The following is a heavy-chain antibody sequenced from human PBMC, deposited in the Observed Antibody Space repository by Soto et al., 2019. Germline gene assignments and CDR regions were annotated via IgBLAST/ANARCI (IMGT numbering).Heavy chain of an antibody. D-gene: IGHD4-17*01. V-gene: IGHV4-34*01. Sequence: PSETLSLTCAVYGGSFSGYYWSWIRQPPGKGLEWIGEINHSGSTNYNPSLKSRVTISVDTSKNQFSLKLSSVTAADTAVYYCARDHDYGGQIDYWGQGTLVTVSP. CDR2: INHSGST. CDR1: GGSFSGYY. J-gene: IGHJ4*02. CDR3: ARDHDYGGQIDY.